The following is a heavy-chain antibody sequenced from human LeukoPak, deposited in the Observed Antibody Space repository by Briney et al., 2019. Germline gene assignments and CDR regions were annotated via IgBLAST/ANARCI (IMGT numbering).Heavy chain of an antibody. J-gene: IGHJ5*02. D-gene: IGHD5/OR15-5a*01. CDR2: TYPGDSDT. Sequence: GESLKISCKGSGYSFTSYWIGWVRQMPGKGLEWMGITYPGDSDTRYSPSFQGQVTISADKSISTAYLQWSSLKASDTAMYYCARQRGGFLGLRRNWFDPWGQGTLVTVSS. V-gene: IGHV5-51*01. CDR1: GYSFTSYW. CDR3: ARQRGGFLGLRRNWFDP.